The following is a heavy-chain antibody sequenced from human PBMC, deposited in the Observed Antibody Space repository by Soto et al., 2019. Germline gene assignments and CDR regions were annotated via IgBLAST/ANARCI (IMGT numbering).Heavy chain of an antibody. CDR3: AREPRYCRGGSCSITVDAYDI. D-gene: IGHD2-15*01. Sequence: EVQLVESGGGLVQPGGSLRLSCTASGFIVSDTYVNWVRQAPGKGLEWVSVISNRGDTHYADSVRGRFSLSRAISDNTLHLQMNILRVEDTAVYYCAREPRYCRGGSCSITVDAYDIWGQGTLVTVSS. CDR2: ISNRGDT. J-gene: IGHJ3*02. CDR1: GFIVSDTY. V-gene: IGHV3-66*01.